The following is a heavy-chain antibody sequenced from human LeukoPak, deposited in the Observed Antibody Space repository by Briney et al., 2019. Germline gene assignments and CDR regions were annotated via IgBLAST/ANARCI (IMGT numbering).Heavy chain of an antibody. CDR1: GGSVSSGSYY. CDR3: ARDTVPAAYDYDYGMDV. Sequence: SETLSLTCTVSGGSVSSGSYYWSWIRQPPGKGLEWIGYVYYSGSTNYNPYLKSRLTITVDTSKNQFSLKLSSVTAADTAVYYCARDTVPAAYDYDYGMDVWGQGTTVTVSS. V-gene: IGHV4-61*01. J-gene: IGHJ6*02. D-gene: IGHD2-2*01. CDR2: VYYSGST.